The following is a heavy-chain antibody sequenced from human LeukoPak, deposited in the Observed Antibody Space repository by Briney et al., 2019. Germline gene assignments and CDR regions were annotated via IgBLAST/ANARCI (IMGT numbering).Heavy chain of an antibody. CDR3: ARVGFLEWLAIDY. Sequence: PSETLSLTCTVSGGSISSYYWSWIRQPPGKGLEWIGYIYYSGGTNYNPSLKSRVTISVGTSKNQFSLKLSSVTAADTAVYYCARVGFLEWLAIDYWGQGTLVTVSS. J-gene: IGHJ4*02. CDR2: IYYSGGT. CDR1: GGSISSYY. D-gene: IGHD3-3*01. V-gene: IGHV4-59*01.